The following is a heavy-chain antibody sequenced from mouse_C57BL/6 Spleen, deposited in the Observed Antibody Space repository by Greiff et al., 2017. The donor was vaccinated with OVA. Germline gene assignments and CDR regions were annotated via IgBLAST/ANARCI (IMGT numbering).Heavy chain of an antibody. CDR3: DRERVDDYDDYYAMDY. CDR1: GYSFTDYN. J-gene: IGHJ4*01. Sequence: VQLKQSGPELVKPGASVKISCKASGYSFTDYNLNWVKQSNGKSLEWIGVINPNYGTTSYNQKFKGKATLTVDQSSSTAYMQLNSLTSEDSAVYYCDRERVDDYDDYYAMDYWGQGTSVTVSS. V-gene: IGHV1-39*01. CDR2: INPNYGTT. D-gene: IGHD2-4*01.